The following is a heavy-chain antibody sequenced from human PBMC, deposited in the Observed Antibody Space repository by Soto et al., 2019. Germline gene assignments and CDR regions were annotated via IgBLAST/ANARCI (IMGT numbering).Heavy chain of an antibody. J-gene: IGHJ3*02. CDR3: AKDSYNAFDI. CDR1: QGSFNTFA. Sequence: PGGSLRLACVSAQGSFNTFARSWVRKAPGKGLEWVSSINAGGGNTYYADSVKGRFTVSRGNSKNTLHLQMDTLRAEDTAIYYCAKDSYNAFDIWGQGPMVTVSS. CDR2: INAGGGNT. V-gene: IGHV3-23*01. D-gene: IGHD3-16*01.